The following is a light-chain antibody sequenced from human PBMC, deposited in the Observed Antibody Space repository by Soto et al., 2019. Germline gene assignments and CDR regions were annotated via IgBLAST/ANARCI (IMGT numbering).Light chain of an antibody. J-gene: IGKJ1*01. CDR3: QQYYSTPRT. V-gene: IGKV4-1*01. CDR1: QNVLFSSNNKNY. CDR2: WAS. Sequence: DIVMTQSPDSLAVSLGERATINCKSSQNVLFSSNNKNYLAWYQQKPGQPPKLLIYWASTRGSGVPDRFSGGGSGTDFTLTISSLQAEDVAVYYCQQYYSTPRTFGQGTKVEIK.